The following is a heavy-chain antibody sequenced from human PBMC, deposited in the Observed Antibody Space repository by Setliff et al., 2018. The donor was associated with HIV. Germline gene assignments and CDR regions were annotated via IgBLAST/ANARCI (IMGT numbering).Heavy chain of an antibody. CDR1: GGSITTSTFY. V-gene: IGHV4-39*01. Sequence: SETLSLTCTVSGGSITTSTFYWGWIRQPPGKGLEWSGSIYYSGSTHHNPSLESRVATSVDTSKNQFSLKLSSVTAADTAVYYCARIVRWELVATSTFFYYYMDVWGKGTTVTVSS. J-gene: IGHJ6*03. CDR3: ARIVRWELVATSTFFYYYMDV. CDR2: IYYSGST. D-gene: IGHD1-26*01.